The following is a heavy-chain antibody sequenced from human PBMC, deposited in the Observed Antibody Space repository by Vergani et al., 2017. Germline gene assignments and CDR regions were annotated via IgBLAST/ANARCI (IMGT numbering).Heavy chain of an antibody. CDR1: NDSVSNTFYY. Sequence: QVQLQESGPGLVKPSETLSLTCTVSNDSVSNTFYYWGWIRQTPGKGLEWIGSIYYSGSTYYNPSLESRVTISVDTSKNQFSLKLSSVTAADTAVYYCARGPQYSSSWYSYYYYMDVWGKGTTVTVSS. D-gene: IGHD6-13*01. V-gene: IGHV4-39*07. CDR2: IYYSGST. CDR3: ARGPQYSSSWYSYYYYMDV. J-gene: IGHJ6*03.